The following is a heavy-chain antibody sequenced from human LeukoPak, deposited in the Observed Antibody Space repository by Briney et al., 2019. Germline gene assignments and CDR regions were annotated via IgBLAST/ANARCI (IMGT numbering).Heavy chain of an antibody. D-gene: IGHD2-21*01. Sequence: ASVKVSCKASGYTFTSYDMNWVRQATGQGLGWMGWMNPNSGNTGYAQKFQGRVTMTRNTSISTAYMELSSRRSEDTAVYYCAGRGTSDWYYYDYGMDVWGQGTTVTVSS. CDR3: AGRGTSDWYYYDYGMDV. J-gene: IGHJ6*02. CDR1: GYTFTSYD. CDR2: MNPNSGNT. V-gene: IGHV1-8*01.